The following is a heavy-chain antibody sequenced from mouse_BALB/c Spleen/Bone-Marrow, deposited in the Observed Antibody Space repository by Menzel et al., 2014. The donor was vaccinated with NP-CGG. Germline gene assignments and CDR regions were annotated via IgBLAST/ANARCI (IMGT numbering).Heavy chain of an antibody. CDR3: ASGYYGGSFAY. D-gene: IGHD1-2*01. CDR2: ISYDGSS. CDR1: GYSITSGYY. V-gene: IGHV3-6*02. Sequence: EVKLQESGPGLVKPSQSLSLTCSVTGYSITSGYYWNWIRQFPGNKLEWMGYISYDGSSNYNPSLKNRISITRDTSKNQFFLKLSSVTTEDTASYYCASGYYGGSFAYWGQGTLVTASA. J-gene: IGHJ3*01.